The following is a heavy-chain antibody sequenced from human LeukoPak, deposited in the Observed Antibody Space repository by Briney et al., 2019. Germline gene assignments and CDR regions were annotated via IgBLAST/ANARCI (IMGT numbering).Heavy chain of an antibody. D-gene: IGHD2-2*01. V-gene: IGHV3-23*01. CDR1: GFTFSSYA. Sequence: PGGSLRLSCAASGFTFSSYAMSWVRQAPGKGLEWVSAISGSGGSTYYADSVKGRFTISRDNSKNTLYLQMNSLRAEDTAVYYCAKAYRNTEYIVVVPAAMEPGDRKRGSGGHFDYWGQGTLVAVSS. CDR3: AKAYRNTEYIVVVPAAMEPGDRKRGSGGHFDY. CDR2: ISGSGGST. J-gene: IGHJ4*02.